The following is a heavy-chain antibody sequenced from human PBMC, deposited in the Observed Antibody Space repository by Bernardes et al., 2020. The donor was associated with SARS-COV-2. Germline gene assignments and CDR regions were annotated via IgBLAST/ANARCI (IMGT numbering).Heavy chain of an antibody. CDR2: IRGNGDTT. J-gene: IGHJ3*01. D-gene: IGHD3-9*01. CDR3: ARDIGGTDWRYGFDV. CDR1: GFTFSSYA. V-gene: IGHV3-23*01. Sequence: GGSLRLSCAASGFTFSSYAMSWVRQAPGKGLEWVSAIRGNGDTTYYADSVRGRFTTSRDNARKSVFLQMDSLRAEDTAVYYCARDIGGTDWRYGFDVWGPGTMVHVSS.